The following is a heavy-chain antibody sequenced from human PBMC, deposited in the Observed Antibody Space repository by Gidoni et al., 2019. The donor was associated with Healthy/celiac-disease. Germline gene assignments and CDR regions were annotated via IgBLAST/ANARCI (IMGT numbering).Heavy chain of an antibody. D-gene: IGHD1-20*01. V-gene: IGHV1-46*01. CDR2: TNPSGGSK. J-gene: IGHJ6*02. CDR3: AEDIRDNWNPIYYYYGMDV. CDR1: GYTFTSYY. Sequence: QVQLVQPGAEVKKPGASVKVSCKASGYTFTSYYMHWVRKAPGQGLEWRGITNPSGGSKSYGKKFQGRVTMTRDTYPSTVNMELSSMRSEDTAVYYCAEDIRDNWNPIYYYYGMDVWGQGTTVTVSS.